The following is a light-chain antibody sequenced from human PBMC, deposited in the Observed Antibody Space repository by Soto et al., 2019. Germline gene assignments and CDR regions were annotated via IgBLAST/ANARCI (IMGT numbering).Light chain of an antibody. Sequence: DVQMTQSPSSLSASVGDRVTITCQASQDIKNYLNWYQQKSGKAPKLLIYDASDLETGVPSRFSGSGSGTDFTFTINSLQPEDIATYYCQQYDNLPLTFGGGTKVAIK. CDR1: QDIKNY. V-gene: IGKV1-33*01. CDR3: QQYDNLPLT. CDR2: DAS. J-gene: IGKJ4*01.